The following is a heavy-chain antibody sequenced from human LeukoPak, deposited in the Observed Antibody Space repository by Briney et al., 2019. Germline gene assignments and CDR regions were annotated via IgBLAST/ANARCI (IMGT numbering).Heavy chain of an antibody. CDR1: GFTFSNYA. CDR3: ATLMRGPTGYSGYGGEDY. V-gene: IGHV3-23*01. D-gene: IGHD5-12*01. CDR2: ITGSGGST. J-gene: IGHJ4*02. Sequence: GGSLRLSCAASGFTFSNYAMTWVRQAQGKELQWVSAITGSGGSTYYADSVKGRFAISRDNSKNTLYLQMNSLRAEDTAVYYCATLMRGPTGYSGYGGEDYWGQGTLVTVSS.